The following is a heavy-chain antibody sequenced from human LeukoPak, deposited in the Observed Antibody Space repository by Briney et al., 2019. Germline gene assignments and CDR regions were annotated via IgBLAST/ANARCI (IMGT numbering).Heavy chain of an antibody. CDR3: ARGATVPSPFDY. CDR2: ISAYNGNT. Sequence: ASVKVSCKASGYTFTRYGITWVRQAPGLGPEWMGWISAYNGNTKYAQKLQGRVTMTTDTSTSTAYMELRSLRSDDTAIYYCARGATVPSPFDYWGQGTLVTVSS. J-gene: IGHJ4*02. D-gene: IGHD4-17*01. CDR1: GYTFTRYG. V-gene: IGHV1-18*01.